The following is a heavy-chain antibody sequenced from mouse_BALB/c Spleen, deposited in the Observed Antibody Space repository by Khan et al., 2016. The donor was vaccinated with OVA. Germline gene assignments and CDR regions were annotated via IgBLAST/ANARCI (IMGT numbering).Heavy chain of an antibody. CDR1: GYTFTTYW. CDR3: TRDRIDY. Sequence: QVQLQQSGAELAKPGASVKMSCKASGYTFTTYWMHWVKQRPGQGLEWIGYINPTSGYTDYNEKFKDRATLSADKSFSTAYMQLSSLKSEDSAVYYSTRDRIDYWGQGTTLTGSS. V-gene: IGHV1-7*01. CDR2: INPTSGYT. J-gene: IGHJ2*01.